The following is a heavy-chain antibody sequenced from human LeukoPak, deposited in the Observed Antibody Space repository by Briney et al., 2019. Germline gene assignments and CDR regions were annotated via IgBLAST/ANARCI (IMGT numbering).Heavy chain of an antibody. CDR2: IYYSGTT. CDR3: ARHDYYGSLNWFDP. V-gene: IGHV4-39*01. D-gene: IGHD3-10*01. J-gene: IGHJ5*02. Sequence: SETLSLTCSVSGGSLNSPNYYWGWIRQPPGKGLEWIGTIYYSGTTYYNPSLKSRLTISVDTSKNQFSLKLTSVTAADTAVYYCARHDYYGSLNWFDPWGQGTLITVSS. CDR1: GGSLNSPNYY.